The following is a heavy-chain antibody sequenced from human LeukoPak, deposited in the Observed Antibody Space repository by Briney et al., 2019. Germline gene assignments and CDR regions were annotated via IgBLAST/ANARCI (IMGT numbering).Heavy chain of an antibody. V-gene: IGHV3-23*01. CDR3: AKDVCGNYCSFDV. CDR1: GFTFSTYA. CDR2: ISGSGDNT. J-gene: IGHJ3*01. Sequence: GGSLRLSCAASGFTFSTYAMSWVRQAPGKGLGWVSGISGSGDNTYYADSAKGRFTISRDNSKNTVYLQMNSLRAEDTALYYCAKDVCGNYCSFDVWGQGTMVTVSS. D-gene: IGHD1-26*01.